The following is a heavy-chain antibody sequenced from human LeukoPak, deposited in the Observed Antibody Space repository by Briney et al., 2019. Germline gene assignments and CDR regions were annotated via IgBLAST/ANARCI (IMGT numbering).Heavy chain of an antibody. J-gene: IGHJ5*02. CDR2: IYHSGST. D-gene: IGHD2-2*02. Sequence: SETLSLTCTVSGYSISSGYYWGWIRQPPGKGLEWIGSIYHSGSTYYNPSLKSRVTIPVDTSKNQFSLKLSSVTAADTAVYYCARDRPYCSSTSCYIQDWFDPWGQGTLVTVSS. CDR1: GYSISSGYY. CDR3: ARDRPYCSSTSCYIQDWFDP. V-gene: IGHV4-38-2*02.